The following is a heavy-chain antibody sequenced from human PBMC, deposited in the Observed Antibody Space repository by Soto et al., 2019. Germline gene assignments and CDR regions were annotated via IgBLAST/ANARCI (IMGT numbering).Heavy chain of an antibody. CDR1: GFTFSSYA. Sequence: GGSLRLSCAASGFTFSSYAMSWVRQAPGKGLEWVSAISGSGGSTYYADSVKGRFTISRDNSKNTLYLQMNSLRAEDTAVYYCAKDANRGWYGYDAFDIWGQGTMVTVSS. J-gene: IGHJ3*02. V-gene: IGHV3-23*01. D-gene: IGHD6-19*01. CDR2: ISGSGGST. CDR3: AKDANRGWYGYDAFDI.